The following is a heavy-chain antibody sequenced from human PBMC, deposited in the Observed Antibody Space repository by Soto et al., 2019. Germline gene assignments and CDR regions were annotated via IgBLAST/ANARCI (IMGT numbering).Heavy chain of an antibody. CDR1: GGSFSGYY. Sequence: SETLSLTCAVYGGSFSGYYWSWIRQPPGKGLEWIGEINHSGSTNYNPSLKSRVTISVDTSKNHFSLKLSSVTAADTAVYYWARGLANKLGYCSGGSGYGPHYFAYWAQGPLVTGSS. D-gene: IGHD2-15*01. CDR2: INHSGST. V-gene: IGHV4-34*01. J-gene: IGHJ4*02. CDR3: ARGLANKLGYCSGGSGYGPHYFAY.